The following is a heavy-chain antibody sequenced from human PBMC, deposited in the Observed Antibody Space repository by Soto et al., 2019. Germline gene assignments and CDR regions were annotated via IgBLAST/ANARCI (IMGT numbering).Heavy chain of an antibody. J-gene: IGHJ5*02. CDR1: GYTLTELS. Sequence: ASVKVSCKVSGYTLTELSMHWVRQAPGKGLEWMGGFDPEDGETIYAQKFQGRVTMTEDTSTDTAYMELSSLRSEDTAVYYCATITKGEIAAAGFDANWFDPWGQGTLVTVSS. CDR2: FDPEDGET. D-gene: IGHD6-13*01. V-gene: IGHV1-24*01. CDR3: ATITKGEIAAAGFDANWFDP.